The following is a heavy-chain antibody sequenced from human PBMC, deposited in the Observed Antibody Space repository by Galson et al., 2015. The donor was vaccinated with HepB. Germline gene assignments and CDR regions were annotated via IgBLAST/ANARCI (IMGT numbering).Heavy chain of an antibody. CDR1: GYTFTSYY. CDR2: INPSGGAT. Sequence: SVKVSCKASGYTFTSYYIHWMRQAPGQGLEWMGIINPSGGATTYAQKFQGRVTVTRDTSTSTVYMELSSLRSEDSAVYYCARGLRYMAGTYKYWYFDLWGRGTLVTVSS. D-gene: IGHD3-10*01. V-gene: IGHV1-46*03. CDR3: ARGLRYMAGTYKYWYFDL. J-gene: IGHJ2*01.